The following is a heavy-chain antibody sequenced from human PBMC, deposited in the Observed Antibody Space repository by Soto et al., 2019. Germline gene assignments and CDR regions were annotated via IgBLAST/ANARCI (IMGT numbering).Heavy chain of an antibody. CDR1: GGSITNYY. CDR3: ARHGLGSLHGLVDV. V-gene: IGHV4-59*08. Sequence: QVQLQESGPGLVKPSETLSLTCTVSGGSITNYYCSWFRQPPGKGLEWIGYIQYSGYSAYNLSLKGRLSLSMDTSKTHFSLMLESVTATATAVYYCARHGLGSLHGLVDVWCQGTTVIVSS. D-gene: IGHD1-26*01. J-gene: IGHJ6*02. CDR2: IQYSGYS.